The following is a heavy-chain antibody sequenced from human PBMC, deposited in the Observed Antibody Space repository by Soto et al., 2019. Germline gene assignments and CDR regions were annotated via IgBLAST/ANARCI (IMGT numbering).Heavy chain of an antibody. J-gene: IGHJ6*04. CDR1: CYAFPSYG. Sequence: ASVKVSCKASCYAFPSYGISWVRQAPGQGLEWMGWISAYNGNTNYAQKLQGRVTMTTDTSTSTAYMELRSLRSDDTAVYYCAREPCPGGCMDVWCKGTSLTLST. CDR3: AREPCPGGCMDV. CDR2: ISAYNGNT. D-gene: IGHD3-10*01. V-gene: IGHV1-18*01.